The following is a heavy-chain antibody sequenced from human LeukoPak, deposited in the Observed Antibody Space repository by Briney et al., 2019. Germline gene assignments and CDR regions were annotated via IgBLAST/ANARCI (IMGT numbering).Heavy chain of an antibody. CDR2: IYYSGST. CDR3: ARGRVRGYDFWSGYYPFDY. Sequence: SETLSLTCTVSGGSISSYYWSWIRQPPGKGLEWIGYIYYSGSTNYNPSLKSRVTISVDTSKNQFSLKLSSVTAADTAVYYCARGRVRGYDFWSGYYPFDYWGQGTLVTVSS. V-gene: IGHV4-59*01. CDR1: GGSISSYY. J-gene: IGHJ4*02. D-gene: IGHD3-3*01.